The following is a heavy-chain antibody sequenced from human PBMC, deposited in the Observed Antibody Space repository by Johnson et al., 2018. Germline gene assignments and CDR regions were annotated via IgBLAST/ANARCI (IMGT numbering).Heavy chain of an antibody. Sequence: QVQLVQSGGGVVQPGRSLRLSCAASGFTFSRFGMHWVRQAPGKGLEWVAVISNDGSNEDYADSVKGRFIISRGNSKNTLYLQMNSLRVEDPAVYCCAKDSESVATIVGELHYYYYMDVWGKGTMVTVSS. CDR1: GFTFSRFG. D-gene: IGHD1-26*01. CDR2: ISNDGSNE. J-gene: IGHJ6*03. V-gene: IGHV3-30*18. CDR3: AKDSESVATIVGELHYYYYMDV.